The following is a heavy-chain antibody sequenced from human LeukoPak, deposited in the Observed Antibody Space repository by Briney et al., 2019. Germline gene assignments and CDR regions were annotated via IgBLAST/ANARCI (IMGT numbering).Heavy chain of an antibody. CDR2: ISSGGSII. CDR3: ARDQGIGVYWYWYFDL. V-gene: IGHV3-48*03. J-gene: IGHJ2*01. D-gene: IGHD2-8*02. Sequence: GGSVRLSCGASGFTFSSYEMNWVRQAPGKGLEWVSYISSGGSIIYYADSVKGRFTISRDNAKNSLYLQMNSLRAEDTAVYYCARDQGIGVYWYWYFDLWGRGTLITVSS. CDR1: GFTFSSYE.